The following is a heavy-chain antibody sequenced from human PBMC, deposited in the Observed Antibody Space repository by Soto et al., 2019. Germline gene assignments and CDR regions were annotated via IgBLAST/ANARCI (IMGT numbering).Heavy chain of an antibody. J-gene: IGHJ6*02. V-gene: IGHV4-31*03. Sequence: QVQLQESGPGLVKPSQTLSLTCTVSGGSISSGSYYWSWLRQHPGKGLEWIGYIYYSGTTYYNPSLRSRGTVAVDTFKNQFSLKLSSVSAADTAVCYGAGGVSSSSSGYCYYGMDVWGQGTTVTVSS. D-gene: IGHD6-6*01. CDR2: IYYSGTT. CDR3: AGGVSSSSSGYCYYGMDV. CDR1: GGSISSGSYY.